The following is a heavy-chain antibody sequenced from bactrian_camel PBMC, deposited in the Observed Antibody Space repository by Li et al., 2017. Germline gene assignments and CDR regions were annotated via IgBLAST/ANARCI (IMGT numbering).Heavy chain of an antibody. D-gene: IGHD2*01. CDR1: EYTFNNYC. Sequence: QVQLVESGGGSVQAGGSLRLSCAASEYTFNNYCMGWFRQAPGKGLEWVLGIVGGDGSTAYSDSVKGRFTISQDNRKNKLYLQMNSLKPEDTAMYYCAARGPYCYTKLSVRDFTYWGQGTQVTVS. V-gene: IGHV3S26*01. J-gene: IGHJ6*01. CDR2: IVGGDGST. CDR3: AARGPYCYTKLSVRDFTY.